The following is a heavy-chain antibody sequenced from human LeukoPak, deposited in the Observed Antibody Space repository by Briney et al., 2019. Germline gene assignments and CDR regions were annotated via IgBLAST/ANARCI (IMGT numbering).Heavy chain of an antibody. CDR1: GFTFSSYE. V-gene: IGHV3-48*03. J-gene: IGHJ4*02. D-gene: IGHD3-10*01. CDR2: ISSSGSTI. CDR3: ARDIGVHYGSGMNYIDY. Sequence: PGGSLRLSCAASGFTFSSYEMNWVRQAPGKGLEWVSYISSSGSTIYYADSVKGRFTISRDNAKNSLYLQMNSLRAEDTAVYYCARDIGVHYGSGMNYIDYWGQGTLVTVSS.